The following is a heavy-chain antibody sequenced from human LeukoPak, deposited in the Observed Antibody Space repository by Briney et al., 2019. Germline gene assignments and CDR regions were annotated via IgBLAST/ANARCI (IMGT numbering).Heavy chain of an antibody. CDR1: GFDFSRYS. CDR2: VSSSSSYI. Sequence: GGALVKPGGALRRSCAASGFDFSRYSLTPVREAPGKGLEWVSSVSSSSSYIYYSDSVNGRFTIFRENANNSLYLQKNSLRAKDTAVYYCARGGGYSYGDFDYWGQGTLVTVSS. D-gene: IGHD5-18*01. CDR3: ARGGGYSYGDFDY. J-gene: IGHJ4*02. V-gene: IGHV3-21*01.